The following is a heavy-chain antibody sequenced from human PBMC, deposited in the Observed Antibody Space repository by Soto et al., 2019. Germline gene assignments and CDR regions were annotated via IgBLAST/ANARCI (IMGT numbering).Heavy chain of an antibody. CDR2: IIPILDIT. D-gene: IGHD3-10*01. Sequence: QVQLVQSGAEVKKPGSSVKVSCKASGGTFRSYIISWVRQAPGQGLEWMGRIIPILDITNYAQKFQGRVTITADXXTXTXFMELSGLRSEDTAVYYCATTMVRGVHFGTSYYFDYWGQGTLVTVSS. J-gene: IGHJ4*02. V-gene: IGHV1-69*02. CDR3: ATTMVRGVHFGTSYYFDY. CDR1: GGTFRSYI.